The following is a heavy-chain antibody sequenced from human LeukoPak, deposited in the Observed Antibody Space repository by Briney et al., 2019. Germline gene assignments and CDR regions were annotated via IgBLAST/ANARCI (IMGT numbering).Heavy chain of an antibody. V-gene: IGHV4-30-2*01. J-gene: IGHJ5*02. Sequence: PSQTLSLTCAVSGGSISSGGYSWSWIGQPPGKGLEWIGYIYHSGSTYYNPSLKSRVTISVDRSKNQFSLKLSSVTAADTAVYYCARAWDGRNWFDPWGQGTLVTVSS. CDR2: IYHSGST. CDR3: ARAWDGRNWFDP. CDR1: GGSISSGGYS. D-gene: IGHD5-24*01.